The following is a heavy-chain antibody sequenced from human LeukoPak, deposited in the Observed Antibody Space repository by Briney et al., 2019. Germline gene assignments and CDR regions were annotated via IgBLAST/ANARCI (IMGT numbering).Heavy chain of an antibody. J-gene: IGHJ6*03. CDR1: SGSISSYY. Sequence: SETLSLTCTVSSGSISSYYWSWIRQPAGKGLEWIGRIYTSGSTNYNPSLKSRVTMSVDTSKNQFSLKLSSVTAADTAVYYCARDGQSKNYYYYYYMDVWGKGTTVTVSS. CDR3: ARDGQSKNYYYYYYMDV. CDR2: IYTSGST. V-gene: IGHV4-4*07.